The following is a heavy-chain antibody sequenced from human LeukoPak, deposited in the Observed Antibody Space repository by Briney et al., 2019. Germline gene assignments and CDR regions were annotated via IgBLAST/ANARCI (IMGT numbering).Heavy chain of an antibody. J-gene: IGHJ6*03. CDR2: ISAYNGNT. Sequence: ASVKVSCKASGYTFTSYGISWVRRAPGQGLEWMGWISAYNGNTNYAQKLQGRVTMTTDTSTSTAYMELRSLRSDDTAVYYCARDRSGSYEYYMDVWGKGTTVTVSS. CDR1: GYTFTSYG. D-gene: IGHD1-26*01. CDR3: ARDRSGSYEYYMDV. V-gene: IGHV1-18*01.